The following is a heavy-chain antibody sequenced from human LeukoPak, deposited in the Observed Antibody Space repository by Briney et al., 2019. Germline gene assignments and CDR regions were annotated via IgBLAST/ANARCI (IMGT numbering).Heavy chain of an antibody. CDR2: INPSGGST. J-gene: IGHJ5*02. Sequence: ASVKVSCKASGYTFTSYYMHWVRQAPGQGLEWMGIINPSGGSTSYAQKFQGRVTMTRDTSTSTVYMELSSLRSEDTAVYYCARAADDDYGSGSYYTWFDPWGQGTLSPSPQ. CDR1: GYTFTSYY. V-gene: IGHV1-46*01. D-gene: IGHD3-10*01. CDR3: ARAADDDYGSGSYYTWFDP.